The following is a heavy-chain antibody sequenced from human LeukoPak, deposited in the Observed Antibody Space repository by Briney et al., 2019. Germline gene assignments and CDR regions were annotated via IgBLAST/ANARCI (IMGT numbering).Heavy chain of an antibody. CDR2: IYTSGST. Sequence: SETLSLTCSVSGGSISTYYWSWVRQPAGKGLEWIGRIYTSGSTNYNPSLKSRVTMSVDTSKNQFSLKLSSVTAADTAVYFCVRVIGAPNYYYYMDVWGKGTTVTVSS. CDR3: VRVIGAPNYYYYMDV. V-gene: IGHV4-4*07. D-gene: IGHD3-22*01. CDR1: GGSISTYY. J-gene: IGHJ6*03.